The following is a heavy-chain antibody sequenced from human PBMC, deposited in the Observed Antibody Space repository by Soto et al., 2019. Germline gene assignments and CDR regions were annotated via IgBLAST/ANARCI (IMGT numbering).Heavy chain of an antibody. Sequence: QVQLQESGPGLVKPSETLSLTCTVSGGSISTDYWSWIRQSPGRGLEWIGYIYYTGSTNYNPSLKSRVTISVDTSRNQFSLKLKSVTAADTAVYYCTRDPLRTYSLDSSGYSYGLDVWGQGTTVTVSS. V-gene: IGHV4-59*01. J-gene: IGHJ6*02. CDR2: IYYTGST. D-gene: IGHD3-22*01. CDR3: TRDPLRTYSLDSSGYSYGLDV. CDR1: GGSISTDY.